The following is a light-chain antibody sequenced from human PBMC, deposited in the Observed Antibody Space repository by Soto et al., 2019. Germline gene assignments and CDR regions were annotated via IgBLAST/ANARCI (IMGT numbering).Light chain of an antibody. Sequence: QSALTQPPSASGSPGQSVTISCTGTSSDVGAYDYVSWYQQHPGEAPKLMIYEVTTRPSGVPDRFSGSKSGNTASLTVSGLQTEDEADYYCSSFANSNNFVFGTGTKVTVL. CDR2: EVT. V-gene: IGLV2-8*01. J-gene: IGLJ1*01. CDR3: SSFANSNNFV. CDR1: SSDVGAYDY.